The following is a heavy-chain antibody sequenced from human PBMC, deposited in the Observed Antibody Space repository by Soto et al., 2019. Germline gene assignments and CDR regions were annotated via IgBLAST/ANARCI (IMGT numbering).Heavy chain of an antibody. V-gene: IGHV3-74*01. D-gene: IGHD3-22*01. CDR3: AKDSYGGYDSSGYKFDY. CDR2: ISDDGTTT. J-gene: IGHJ4*02. Sequence: GGSLRLSCVVSGFTFSMYWMHWVRHVPGQSPFWVSRISDDGTTTNYADSVRGRFTISRDNSKNTLYLQMNSLRAKDTAVYYCAKDSYGGYDSSGYKFDYWGQGTLVTVSS. CDR1: GFTFSMYW.